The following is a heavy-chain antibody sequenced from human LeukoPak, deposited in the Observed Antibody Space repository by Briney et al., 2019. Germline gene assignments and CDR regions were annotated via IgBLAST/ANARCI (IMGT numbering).Heavy chain of an antibody. Sequence: ASVKVSCKASGYTFTDYYMHWVRQAPGQGLEWMGWINPNSGGTNYAQKFQGRVTMTRDTSISTAYMELSRLRSDDTVVYYCARGAPQGATIDGWFDPWGQGTLVTVSS. CDR2: INPNSGGT. CDR1: GYTFTDYY. J-gene: IGHJ5*02. V-gene: IGHV1-2*02. CDR3: ARGAPQGATIDGWFDP. D-gene: IGHD1-26*01.